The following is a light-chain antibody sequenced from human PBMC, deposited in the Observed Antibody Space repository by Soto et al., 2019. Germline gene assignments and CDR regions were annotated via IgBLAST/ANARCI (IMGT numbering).Light chain of an antibody. CDR3: QQRSNWHPIT. J-gene: IGKJ5*01. Sequence: EILLTQSPATLSLSPGERATLSCGASQSVSSYLAWYQQKPGQAPRLLIYDASNRATGIPARFSGSGSGTDFTLTISSLEPEDFAVYYCQQRSNWHPITFGHGTRLEIK. CDR2: DAS. V-gene: IGKV3-11*01. CDR1: QSVSSY.